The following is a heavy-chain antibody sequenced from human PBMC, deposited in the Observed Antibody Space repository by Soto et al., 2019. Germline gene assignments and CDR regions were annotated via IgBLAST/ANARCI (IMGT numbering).Heavy chain of an antibody. Sequence: QVQLVESGGGVVQPGRSLRLSCAASGFTFSSYGMHWVRQAPGKGLEWVAVISYDGSNKYYADSVKGRFTISRDNSKNTLYLQMNSLRAEDTAVYYCAKDRRVVATIGWSLFPNYYYYGMDVWGQGTTVTVSS. CDR2: ISYDGSNK. CDR1: GFTFSSYG. J-gene: IGHJ6*02. CDR3: AKDRRVVATIGWSLFPNYYYYGMDV. V-gene: IGHV3-30*18. D-gene: IGHD5-12*01.